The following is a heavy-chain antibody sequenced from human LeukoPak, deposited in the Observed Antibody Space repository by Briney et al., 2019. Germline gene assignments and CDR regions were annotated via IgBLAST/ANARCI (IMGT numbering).Heavy chain of an antibody. Sequence: ASVKVSCKASGYTFTSYDINWVRQAPGQGLEWMGWISAYNGNTNYAQKLQGRVTMTTDTSTSTAYMELRSLRSDETAVYYCARDLRGPYYYDSSGYYHNWFDPWGQGTLVTVSS. CDR1: GYTFTSYD. CDR2: ISAYNGNT. V-gene: IGHV1-18*01. D-gene: IGHD3-22*01. CDR3: ARDLRGPYYYDSSGYYHNWFDP. J-gene: IGHJ5*02.